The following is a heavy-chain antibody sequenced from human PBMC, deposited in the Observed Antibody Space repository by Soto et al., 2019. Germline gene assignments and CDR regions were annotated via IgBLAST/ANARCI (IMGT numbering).Heavy chain of an antibody. CDR1: GFTFSNYA. J-gene: IGHJ6*02. D-gene: IGHD1-26*01. Sequence: EVQLLESGGGLVQPGGSLRLSCAASGFTFSNYAMTWVRQAPGKGLEWVSANSGSGGSTYYADSVKGRFTISRDNSKKTLYPRMESLRAEDPGVDDGADPPPAMESTISYYSGMDVWGQGTTVTVSS. CDR2: NSGSGGST. V-gene: IGHV3-23*01. CDR3: ADPPPAMESTISYYSGMDV.